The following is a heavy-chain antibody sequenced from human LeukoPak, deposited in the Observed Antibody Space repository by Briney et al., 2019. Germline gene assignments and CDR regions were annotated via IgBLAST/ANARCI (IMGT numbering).Heavy chain of an antibody. V-gene: IGHV3-30*04. CDR1: AFTFSRYA. D-gene: IGHD6-13*01. J-gene: IGHJ5*02. CDR3: PSSYSTSWYSTDWFDP. Sequence: PGTSLRLSCAASAFTFSRYAMHWVRQAPGKGLEWVAMISLDGTNRNYADSVQGRFTISRDNSKNTLYLQMSSVRPEDTAFYYCPSSYSTSWYSTDWFDPWGQGNLVTVSS. CDR2: ISLDGTNR.